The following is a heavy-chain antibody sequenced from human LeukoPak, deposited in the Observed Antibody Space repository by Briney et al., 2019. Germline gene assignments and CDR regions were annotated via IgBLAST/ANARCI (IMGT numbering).Heavy chain of an antibody. CDR1: GYTFTGYY. CDR2: INPNSGGT. J-gene: IGHJ5*02. Sequence: GVSVKVSCKASGYTFTGYYIHWVRQAPGQGLEWMGWINPNSGGTNYAQKFQGRVTMTRDTSISTAYMELSRLRSDDTAVYYCARAALYSALACWFDPWGQGTLVTVSS. D-gene: IGHD1-26*01. CDR3: ARAALYSALACWFDP. V-gene: IGHV1-2*02.